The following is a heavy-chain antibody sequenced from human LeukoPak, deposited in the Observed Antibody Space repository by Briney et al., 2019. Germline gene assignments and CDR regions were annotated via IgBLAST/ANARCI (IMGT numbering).Heavy chain of an antibody. V-gene: IGHV3-30*02. J-gene: IGHJ4*02. D-gene: IGHD3-22*01. CDR3: AKDTLDSSGFFDY. CDR2: IRYDGSNK. Sequence: GGSLRLSCAASGFTLRSYGMHWVRQAPGKGLEWVAYIRYDGSNKDYADSVKGRFTISRDNSKNTLYLQMNSLRAEDTAVYYCAKDTLDSSGFFDYWGQGTLVTVSS. CDR1: GFTLRSYG.